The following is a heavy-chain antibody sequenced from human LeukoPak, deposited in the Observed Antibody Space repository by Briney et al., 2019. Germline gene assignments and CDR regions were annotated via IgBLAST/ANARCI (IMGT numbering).Heavy chain of an antibody. CDR2: IYYSGST. CDR3: ARSYYYGSGTYYNPYWYFDL. V-gene: IGHV4-59*01. J-gene: IGHJ2*01. CDR1: GGSITSYY. D-gene: IGHD3-10*01. Sequence: PSETLSLTCTVSGGSITSYYWSWIRQPPGKGLEWIGYIYYSGSTNYNPSVKSRVTISVDTSKNQFSLKLSSVTAADTAVYYCARSYYYGSGTYYNPYWYFDLWGRGTLVTVSS.